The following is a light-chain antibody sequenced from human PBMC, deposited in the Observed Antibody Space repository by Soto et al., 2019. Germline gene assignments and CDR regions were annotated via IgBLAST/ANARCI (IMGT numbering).Light chain of an antibody. CDR3: QLYGVSSPRIT. V-gene: IGKV1-5*03. J-gene: IGKJ5*01. Sequence: DIQMTQSPSTLSASVRDRVTITCRASQTISSWLAWFQQRPGRAPKFLIYKASSLKNRVPLRFSGSGSGTQFTLTYSSLQPDDFAVYYCQLYGVSSPRITFGQGTRLEIK. CDR2: KAS. CDR1: QTISSW.